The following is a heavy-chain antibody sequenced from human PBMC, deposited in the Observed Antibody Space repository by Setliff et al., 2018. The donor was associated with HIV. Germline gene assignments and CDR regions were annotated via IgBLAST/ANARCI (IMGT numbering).Heavy chain of an antibody. V-gene: IGHV4-59*01. D-gene: IGHD4-17*01. Sequence: SETLSLTCTVSGGSISTYYWSWIRQPPGKGLEWIGSIYFAGSSDNNPSLKSRVTLSVDTSKHQFSLKLSSVTAADTAVYYCARVQIDYAAFDAWGQGTMVTVSS. CDR3: ARVQIDYAAFDA. J-gene: IGHJ3*01. CDR2: IYFAGSS. CDR1: GGSISTYY.